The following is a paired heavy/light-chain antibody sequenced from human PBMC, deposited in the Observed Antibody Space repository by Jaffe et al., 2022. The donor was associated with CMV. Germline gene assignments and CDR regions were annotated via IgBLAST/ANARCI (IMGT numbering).Heavy chain of an antibody. D-gene: IGHD6-19*01. CDR3: TTASYSSGWYEDYYYYYGMDV. V-gene: IGHV3-15*01. Sequence: EVQLVESGGGLVKPGGSLRLSCAASGFTFSNAWMSWVRQAPGKGLEWVGRIKSKTDGGTTDYAAPVKGRFTISRDDSKNTLYLQMNSLKTEDTAVYYCTTASYSSGWYEDYYYYYGMDVWGQGTTVTVSS. CDR1: GFTFSNAW. CDR2: IKSKTDGGTT. J-gene: IGHJ6*02.
Light chain of an antibody. Sequence: DIQMTQSPSSLSASVGDRVTITCRASQGIRNDLGWYQQKPGKAPKRLIYAASSLQSGVPSRFSGSGSGTEFTLTISSLQPEDFATYYCLQHNSYPPTFGPGTKVDIK. CDR2: AAS. J-gene: IGKJ3*01. V-gene: IGKV1-17*01. CDR3: LQHNSYPPT. CDR1: QGIRND.